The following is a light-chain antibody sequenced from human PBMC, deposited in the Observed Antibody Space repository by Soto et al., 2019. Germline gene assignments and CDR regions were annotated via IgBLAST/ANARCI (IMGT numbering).Light chain of an antibody. CDR2: DAS. CDR3: QLYNSYWT. Sequence: DIQMTQTPSTLSASVGDRVTITCRASQSFSTWLAWYQQKPGKAPKLLIFDASSLERGVPSRFSGSGSGTEFTLTISSLQPEDFATYYCQLYNSYWTFGQGTKVEIK. J-gene: IGKJ1*01. V-gene: IGKV1-5*01. CDR1: QSFSTW.